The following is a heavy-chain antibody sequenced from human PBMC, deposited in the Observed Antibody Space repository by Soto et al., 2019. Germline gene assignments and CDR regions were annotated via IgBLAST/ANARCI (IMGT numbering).Heavy chain of an antibody. J-gene: IGHJ5*02. D-gene: IGHD3-22*01. V-gene: IGHV4-31*03. CDR3: ARGSYYDSSGYYGP. CDR1: GGSLSSGGYY. Sequence: SETLSLTCTVSGGSLSSGGYYWSWLRQHPGKGLEWIGYIYYSGSTYYNPSLKSRVTISVDTSKNQFSLKLSSVTAADTAVYYCARGSYYDSSGYYGPWGQGTLVTVSS. CDR2: IYYSGST.